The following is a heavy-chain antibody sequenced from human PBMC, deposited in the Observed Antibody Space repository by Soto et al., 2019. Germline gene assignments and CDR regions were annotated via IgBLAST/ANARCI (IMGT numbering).Heavy chain of an antibody. D-gene: IGHD3-22*01. CDR3: ARGGIHFADSSGHAFDS. CDR2: IIPIFETA. J-gene: IGHJ4*02. V-gene: IGHV1-69*06. Sequence: QVELVQSGAEVKKPGSSVKVSCKASGDTFDIYGFNWVRQAPGEGLEWMGGIIPIFETADYAQKFQGRVSITADKSTSTAYMELGSLTSEDTAVYYCARGGIHFADSSGHAFDSWGQGTLISVTS. CDR1: GDTFDIYG.